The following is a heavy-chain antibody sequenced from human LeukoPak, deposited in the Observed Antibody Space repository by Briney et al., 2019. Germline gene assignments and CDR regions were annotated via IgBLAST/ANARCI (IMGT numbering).Heavy chain of an antibody. Sequence: GASVKVSCKASGGTFSSYAISWVRQAPGQGLEWMGRIIPIFGTANYAQKFQGRVTITTDESTSTAYMALSSLRSEDTAVYYCARDYTAMVTSRIEPPRDWGQGTLVTVSS. V-gene: IGHV1-69*05. CDR3: ARDYTAMVTSRIEPPRD. D-gene: IGHD5-18*01. CDR1: GGTFSSYA. J-gene: IGHJ4*02. CDR2: IIPIFGTA.